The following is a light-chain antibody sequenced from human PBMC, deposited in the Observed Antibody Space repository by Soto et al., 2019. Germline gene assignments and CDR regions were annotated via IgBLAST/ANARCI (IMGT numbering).Light chain of an antibody. CDR2: DAS. V-gene: IGKV1-5*01. CDR1: QSISSW. CDR3: QQYYSYPRT. J-gene: IGKJ1*01. Sequence: DIQMTQARSTLSASVGDRVTITCRASQSISSWLAWYQQKPGKAPKVLIFDASSLESGVPSRFSGSGSATEFTLTISSLQPEDFATYYCQQYYSYPRTFGQGTKVDI.